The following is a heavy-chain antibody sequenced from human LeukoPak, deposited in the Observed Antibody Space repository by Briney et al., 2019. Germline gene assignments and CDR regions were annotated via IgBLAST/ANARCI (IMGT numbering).Heavy chain of an antibody. CDR3: ARVYGDYGWFDP. J-gene: IGHJ5*02. CDR1: GYTFTGYY. D-gene: IGHD4-17*01. CDR2: INPNSGGT. V-gene: IGHV1-2*02. Sequence: APVKVSCKASGYTFTGYYMHWVRQAPGQGLEWMGWINPNSGGTNYAQKFQGRVTMTRDTSISTAYMELSRLRSDDTAVYYCARVYGDYGWFDPWGQGTLVTVSS.